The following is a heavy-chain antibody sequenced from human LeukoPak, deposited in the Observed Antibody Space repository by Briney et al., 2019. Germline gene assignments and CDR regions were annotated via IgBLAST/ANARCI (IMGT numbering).Heavy chain of an antibody. CDR3: AKEAASLVAHFDY. J-gene: IGHJ4*02. V-gene: IGHV3-74*01. Sequence: GGSLRLSCAASGNYWMHWVRQAPGKGLVWVSHINSDGSWTSYADSVKGRFTISKDNAKNTVYLQMNSLRAEDTAVYYCAKEAASLVAHFDYWGQGTLVTVSS. CDR2: INSDGSWT. CDR1: GNYW. D-gene: IGHD6-25*01.